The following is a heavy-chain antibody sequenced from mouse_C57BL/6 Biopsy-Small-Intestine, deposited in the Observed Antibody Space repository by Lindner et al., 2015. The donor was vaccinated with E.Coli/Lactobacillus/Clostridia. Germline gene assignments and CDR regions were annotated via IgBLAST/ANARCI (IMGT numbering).Heavy chain of an antibody. CDR1: GYTFTTYT. D-gene: IGHD4-1*01. V-gene: IGHV1-4*01. J-gene: IGHJ2*01. CDR3: ARYGVGRYFDY. Sequence: VQLQESGAELARPGASVKMSCKASGYTFTTYTMHWVKQRPGQGLEWLGYINPTSGYTKYNQNFKDKATLIADKSSSTAYMQLSSLTSEDSAVYHCARYGVGRYFDYWGQGTTLIVSS. CDR2: INPTSGYT.